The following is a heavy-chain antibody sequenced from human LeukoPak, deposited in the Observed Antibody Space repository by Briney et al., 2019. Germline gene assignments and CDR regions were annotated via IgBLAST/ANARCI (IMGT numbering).Heavy chain of an antibody. CDR1: GNYW. D-gene: IGHD2/OR15-2a*01. CDR2: INSDGSWT. Sequence: GGSLRLSCAASGNYWMHWVRQAPGKGLVWVSHINSDGSWTSYADSAKGRFTISKDNAKNTVYLQMNSLRAEDTAVYYCVSFYETYWGRGTLVTVSS. J-gene: IGHJ4*02. V-gene: IGHV3-74*01. CDR3: VSFYETY.